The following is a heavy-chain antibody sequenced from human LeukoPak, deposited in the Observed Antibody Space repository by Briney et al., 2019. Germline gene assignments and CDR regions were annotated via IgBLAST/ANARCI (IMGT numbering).Heavy chain of an antibody. Sequence: PSETLSLTCTVSGGSISTYYWSWIRQPPGKGLEWIGHIYYSGSTNCNPSLKSRVTIAVDTSKNHFSLKLSSVTAADTAVYYCTRNYDSSGYTTFGYWGRGTLVTVSS. V-gene: IGHV4-59*01. CDR1: GGSISTYY. D-gene: IGHD3-22*01. CDR2: IYYSGST. CDR3: TRNYDSSGYTTFGY. J-gene: IGHJ4*02.